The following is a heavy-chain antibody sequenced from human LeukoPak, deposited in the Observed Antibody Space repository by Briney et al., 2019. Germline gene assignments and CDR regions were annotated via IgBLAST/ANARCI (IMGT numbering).Heavy chain of an antibody. Sequence: PSETLSLTCTVSGGSISSYYWSWIRQPPGKGLEWIGYIYYSGSTNYNPSLKSRVTISVDTSKNQFSLKLSSVTAADTAVYYCALQPARRLSWFDRWGQGTLVTVSS. CDR2: IYYSGST. J-gene: IGHJ5*02. CDR1: GGSISSYY. D-gene: IGHD2-2*01. CDR3: ALQPARRLSWFDR. V-gene: IGHV4-59*01.